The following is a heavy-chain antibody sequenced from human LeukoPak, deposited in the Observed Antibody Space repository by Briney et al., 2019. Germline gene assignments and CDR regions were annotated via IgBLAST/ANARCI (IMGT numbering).Heavy chain of an antibody. CDR1: GFTFSSYE. Sequence: GGSLRLACAASGFTFSSYEMNWVRQSPGTGLEWVSYISSSSSTIYYADCVKGRFTISRDNAKNSLYLQMNSLRAEDTAVYYCARGLYYDFWSGYSFSNWFDPWGQGTLVTVSS. J-gene: IGHJ5*02. D-gene: IGHD3-3*01. CDR2: ISSSSSTI. CDR3: ARGLYYDFWSGYSFSNWFDP. V-gene: IGHV3-48*03.